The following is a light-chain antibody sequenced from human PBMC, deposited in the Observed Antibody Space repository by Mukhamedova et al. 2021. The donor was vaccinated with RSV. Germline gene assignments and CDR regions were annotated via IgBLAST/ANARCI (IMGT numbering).Light chain of an antibody. J-gene: IGKJ5*01. V-gene: IGKV1-5*03. CDR3: QQYNSDSFT. Sequence: WYQRRVHGRAPRLLIYKASSLQSGVPSRFSGSGSGTEFTLTISSLQPDDFATYYCQQYNSDSFTFGPGTRLEIK. CDR2: KAS.